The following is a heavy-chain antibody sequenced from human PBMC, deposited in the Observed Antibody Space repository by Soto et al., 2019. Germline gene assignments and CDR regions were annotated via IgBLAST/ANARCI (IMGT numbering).Heavy chain of an antibody. D-gene: IGHD1-1*01. J-gene: IGHJ6*02. CDR3: VRGTPGNNLYDFSGLDV. Sequence: QVHLVESGGGVAQPGRSLRLSCVASGFTFDTDGIHWVRQAPGQGLQWVALISHEGSNTYYAYSVRGRFTISRDNSTNTLYLQINAQKPGDSGVYYCVRGTPGNNLYDFSGLDVWGRGTAVTVSS. CDR1: GFTFDTDG. CDR2: ISHEGSNT. V-gene: IGHV3-30-3*01.